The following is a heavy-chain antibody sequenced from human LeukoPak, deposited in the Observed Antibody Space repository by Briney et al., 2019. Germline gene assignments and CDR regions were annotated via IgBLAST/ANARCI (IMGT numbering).Heavy chain of an antibody. Sequence: PGGSLRLSCAASGFTFSDYYMSLIRQAPGKGLEWVSYITSSGTNIYYADSVKGRFTISRDNAKNSPYLQMNSQRAEDTAMYYCVRDSQTVYYYQPPDYWGQGTLVTVSA. D-gene: IGHD3-10*01. CDR1: GFTFSDYY. CDR3: VRDSQTVYYYQPPDY. J-gene: IGHJ4*02. CDR2: ITSSGTNI. V-gene: IGHV3-11*01.